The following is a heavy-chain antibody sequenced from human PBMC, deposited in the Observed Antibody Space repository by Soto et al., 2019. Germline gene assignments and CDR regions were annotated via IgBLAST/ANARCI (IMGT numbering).Heavy chain of an antibody. Sequence: SEPLALTCAVYGGSFSGYYWSWIRQPPGKGLEWIGEINHSGSSNYSPSLESRVTISLDTSNNQFSLKLSSVTAADTAVYYCARGPGYSYGYSVYYYYYGMDVWGQGTTVTVSS. CDR2: INHSGSS. CDR1: GGSFSGYY. CDR3: ARGPGYSYGYSVYYYYYGMDV. D-gene: IGHD5-18*01. J-gene: IGHJ6*02. V-gene: IGHV4-34*01.